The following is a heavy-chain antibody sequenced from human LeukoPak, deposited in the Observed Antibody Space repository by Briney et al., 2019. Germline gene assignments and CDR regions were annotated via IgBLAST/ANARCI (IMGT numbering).Heavy chain of an antibody. D-gene: IGHD5-12*01. CDR3: AKERGYSGYFDY. Sequence: GGSLRLSCAASGVTFSIFGMHWVRQAPGTGLEWGALMSNDGVNRYYADSVKGRFTISRDHSKNTLYLQMNSLRAEHTALYYCAKERGYSGYFDYWGQGTLVTVSS. CDR2: MSNDGVNR. V-gene: IGHV3-30*18. J-gene: IGHJ4*02. CDR1: GVTFSIFG.